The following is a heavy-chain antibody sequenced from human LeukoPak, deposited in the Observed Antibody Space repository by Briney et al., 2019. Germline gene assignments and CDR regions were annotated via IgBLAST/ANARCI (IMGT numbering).Heavy chain of an antibody. J-gene: IGHJ4*02. CDR3: ARADYPKRIFDY. CDR1: GGSISSYY. CDR2: IYYSGST. V-gene: IGHV4-59*01. Sequence: SETLSLTCTVSGGSISSYYWSWIRQPPGKGREWIGYIYYSGSTNYNPSLKSRVTISVDTSKNQFSLKLSSVTAADTAVYYCARADYPKRIFDYWGQGTLVTVSS. D-gene: IGHD2/OR15-2a*01.